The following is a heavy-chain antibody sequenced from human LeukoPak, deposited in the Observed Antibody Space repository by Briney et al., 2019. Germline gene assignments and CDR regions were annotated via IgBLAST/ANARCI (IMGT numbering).Heavy chain of an antibody. Sequence: SETLSLTCTVSGASISSYYWSWIRQPPGKGLEWIAFTSNSVSTNYNPSLKSRVTISLDTSRKQLSLRLSSVIAADTAVYYCARSLHDHVWGTSSPNAFDIWGQGTMVSVSS. V-gene: IGHV4-4*08. CDR2: TSNSVST. CDR3: ARSLHDHVWGTSSPNAFDI. CDR1: GASISSYY. D-gene: IGHD3-16*01. J-gene: IGHJ3*02.